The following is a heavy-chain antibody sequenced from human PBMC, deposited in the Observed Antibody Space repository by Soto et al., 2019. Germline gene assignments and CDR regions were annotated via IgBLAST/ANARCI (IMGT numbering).Heavy chain of an antibody. D-gene: IGHD3-10*01. CDR1: GFSFSSYR. CDR3: ARQSNWFGRDNRYYYAMDV. J-gene: IGHJ6*02. CDR2: IKQDGSEI. Sequence: AGGSLRLSCAASGFSFSSYRMSWVRQAPGKGLEWVANIKQDGSEIYYVDSVKGRFTVSRDNAKNSLYLQVNSLRAEDTAVYYCARQSNWFGRDNRYYYAMDVWGQGTTVTVSS. V-gene: IGHV3-7*01.